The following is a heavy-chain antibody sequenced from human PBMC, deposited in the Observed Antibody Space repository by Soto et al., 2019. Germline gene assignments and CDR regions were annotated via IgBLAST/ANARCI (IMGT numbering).Heavy chain of an antibody. CDR3: ARDSNYCSRTSCYSFDP. Sequence: QVQLVQSGAEVKKPGSSVKVSCKASGGTFSSYAISWVRQAPGQGLEWMGGIIPIFGTANYAQKFQGRVTITADKSTSTAYMELSSLRSEDTAVYYCARDSNYCSRTSCYSFDPWGQGTLVTVSS. D-gene: IGHD2-2*01. V-gene: IGHV1-69*06. CDR1: GGTFSSYA. J-gene: IGHJ5*02. CDR2: IIPIFGTA.